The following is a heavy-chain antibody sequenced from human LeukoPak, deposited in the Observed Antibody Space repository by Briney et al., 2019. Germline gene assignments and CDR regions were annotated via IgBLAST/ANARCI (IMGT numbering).Heavy chain of an antibody. Sequence: SVKVACKASGGTFSSYAISWVRQAPGQGLEWMGGIIPIFGTANYAQKFQGRVTITADKSTSTAYMELSSLRSEDTAVYYCASRYCSSTSCYDYYYGMDVWGKGTTVTVSS. CDR2: IIPIFGTA. CDR1: GGTFSSYA. J-gene: IGHJ6*04. CDR3: ASRYCSSTSCYDYYYGMDV. D-gene: IGHD2-2*01. V-gene: IGHV1-69*06.